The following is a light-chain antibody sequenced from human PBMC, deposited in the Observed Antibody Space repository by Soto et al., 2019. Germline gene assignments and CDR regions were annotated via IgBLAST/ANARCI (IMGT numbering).Light chain of an antibody. CDR1: QSVSSN. V-gene: IGKV3-15*01. Sequence: EIVMTQSPATLSVSPGERATLSCRASQSVSSNLAWYQQKPGQAPRLLIYGASTRATGIPARFSGSGSGTEFTLTIRSLQSEDFAVYYCQQYNNLPRTFGQGTKLEIK. J-gene: IGKJ2*02. CDR3: QQYNNLPRT. CDR2: GAS.